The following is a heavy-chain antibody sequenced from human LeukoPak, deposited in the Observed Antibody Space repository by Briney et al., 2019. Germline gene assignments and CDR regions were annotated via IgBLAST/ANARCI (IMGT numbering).Heavy chain of an antibody. CDR3: ARGPANPLPPSYYGMDV. D-gene: IGHD2-2*01. CDR1: GVTFSGYY. Sequence: NTSETLCLTCAVSGVTFSGYYWSWIRQPPGKGLEWIGAINHSSSTNYNPCRKSRVTISVDTSMNQFSMKLSSVTAAVTAVYYGARGPANPLPPSYYGMDVWGQGTTVTVSS. J-gene: IGHJ6*02. V-gene: IGHV4-34*01. CDR2: INHSSST.